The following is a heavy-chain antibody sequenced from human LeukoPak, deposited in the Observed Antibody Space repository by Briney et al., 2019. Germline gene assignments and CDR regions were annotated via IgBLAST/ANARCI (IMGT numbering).Heavy chain of an antibody. J-gene: IGHJ4*02. Sequence: PGGSLRLSCAASGFTFSSYAMSWVRQAPGKGLEWVPTISGSGSSTYYADSVKGRYTISRDNSKNTLYLQMNSLRAEDTAVYYCARDGDYYGSGSSDYWGQGTLVTVSS. CDR1: GFTFSSYA. CDR2: ISGSGSST. V-gene: IGHV3-23*01. D-gene: IGHD3-10*01. CDR3: ARDGDYYGSGSSDY.